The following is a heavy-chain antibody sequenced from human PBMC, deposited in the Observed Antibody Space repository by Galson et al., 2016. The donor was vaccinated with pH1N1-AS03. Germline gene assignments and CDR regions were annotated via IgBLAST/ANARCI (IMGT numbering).Heavy chain of an antibody. CDR3: AREWSAFDF. V-gene: IGHV4-59*01. CDR1: GGSISSYY. J-gene: IGHJ3*01. D-gene: IGHD2-15*01. Sequence: LSLTCTVSGGSISSYYWTWIRQPPGKGLEWIGHIYYSGGTNYNPSLKSRVTISVDTSKNQFSLKLSSVTAADTAVYYCAREWSAFDFWGQGTVVTVSS. CDR2: IYYSGGT.